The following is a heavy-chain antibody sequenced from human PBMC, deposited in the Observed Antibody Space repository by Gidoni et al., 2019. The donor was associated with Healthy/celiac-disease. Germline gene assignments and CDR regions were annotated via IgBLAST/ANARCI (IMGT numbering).Heavy chain of an antibody. Sequence: EVQLVESGGGLVQTGGSRRRYCATSGFTFSSCEMNWVRLAPGRGLEWVSYISSSGSNIYYAAAVKGRFTISRDNAKISLYLHMNSLTAEDTAVYYCARDRAYCGGDCYSGAFDIWGQGTMVTVSS. CDR1: GFTFSSCE. J-gene: IGHJ3*02. D-gene: IGHD2-21*01. CDR2: ISSSGSNI. CDR3: ARDRAYCGGDCYSGAFDI. V-gene: IGHV3-48*03.